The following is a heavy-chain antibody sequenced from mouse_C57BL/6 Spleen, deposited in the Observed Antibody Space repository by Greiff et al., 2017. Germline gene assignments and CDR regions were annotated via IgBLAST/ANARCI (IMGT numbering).Heavy chain of an antibody. V-gene: IGHV1-80*01. Sequence: VQLQQSGAELVKPGASVKISCKASGYAFSSYWMNWVKQRPGKGLEWIGQIYPGDGDTNYNGKFKGKATLTADKSSSTAYMQLSSLTSEESAVYFCARKVVATDYFDYWGQGTTLTVSS. J-gene: IGHJ2*01. CDR2: IYPGDGDT. CDR1: GYAFSSYW. CDR3: ARKVVATDYFDY. D-gene: IGHD1-1*01.